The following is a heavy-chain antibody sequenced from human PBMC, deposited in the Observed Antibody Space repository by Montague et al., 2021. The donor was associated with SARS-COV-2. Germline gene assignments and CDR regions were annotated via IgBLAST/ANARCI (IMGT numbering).Heavy chain of an antibody. CDR3: ARHRANAGSSDI. CDR1: GGSITVSRYD. V-gene: IGHV4-39*01. CDR2: VHYTATT. Sequence: SETLSLTCTVSGGSITVSRYDWGWIRQPPGKGLEWIGSVHYTATTSYNASLKSRLTISVDTPENQFSLKMTSVAASDTAVYYCARHRANAGSSDIWGQGAMVTVSS. D-gene: IGHD1-1*01. J-gene: IGHJ3*02.